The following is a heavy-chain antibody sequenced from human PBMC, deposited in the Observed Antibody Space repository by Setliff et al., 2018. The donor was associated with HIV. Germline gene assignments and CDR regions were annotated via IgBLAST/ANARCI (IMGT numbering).Heavy chain of an antibody. CDR3: ARDRASSGYYARFDH. CDR2: IWYDGSNK. Sequence: SLRLSCVASGFTFDDFTMNWVRHVPGKGLEWVAVIWYDGSNKYYADSVKGRFTISRDNSKNTLYLQMNSLRAEDTAVYYCARDRASSGYYARFDHWGQGTLVTVSS. V-gene: IGHV3-33*08. J-gene: IGHJ4*02. CDR1: GFTFDDFT. D-gene: IGHD3-22*01.